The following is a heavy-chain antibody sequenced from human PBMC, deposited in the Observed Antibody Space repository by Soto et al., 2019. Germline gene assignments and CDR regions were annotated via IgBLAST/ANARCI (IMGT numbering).Heavy chain of an antibody. J-gene: IGHJ6*02. CDR2: INPNSGGT. CDR3: ARDHGYSSGWYVGDYYGMDV. CDR1: GYTFTGYY. Sequence: QVQLVQSGAEVKKPGASVKVSCKASGYTFTGYYMHWVRQAPGQGLEWMGWINPNSGGTNYAQKFQGWVTMTRDTSIRTAYMELSRLRSDDTAVYYCARDHGYSSGWYVGDYYGMDVWGQGTTVTVSS. D-gene: IGHD6-19*01. V-gene: IGHV1-2*04.